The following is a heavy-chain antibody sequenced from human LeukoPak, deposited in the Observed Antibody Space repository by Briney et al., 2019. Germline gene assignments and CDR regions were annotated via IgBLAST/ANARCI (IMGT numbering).Heavy chain of an antibody. CDR2: ISAYNGNT. CDR3: ARDSGHDLPLPTHY. Sequence: ASVKVSCKASGYTFTSYGISWVRQAPGQGLEWMGWISAYNGNTNYAQKLQGRVTMTTDTSTSTAYMELRSLSSDDTAVYYCARDSGHDLPLPTHYWGQGTLVTVSS. CDR1: GYTFTSYG. D-gene: IGHD5-12*01. V-gene: IGHV1-18*04. J-gene: IGHJ4*02.